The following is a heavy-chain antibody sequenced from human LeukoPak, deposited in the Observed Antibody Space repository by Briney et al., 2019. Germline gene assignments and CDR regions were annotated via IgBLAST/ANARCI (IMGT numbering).Heavy chain of an antibody. CDR2: IYYSGST. J-gene: IGHJ6*03. V-gene: IGHV4-39*07. D-gene: IGHD3-10*01. CDR1: GGSISSSSYY. Sequence: SSETLSLTCTVSGGSISSSSYYWGWIRQPPGKGLEWIGSIYYSGSTYYNPSLKSRVTISVDTSKNQFSLKLSSVTAADTAVYYCARRSSGSYYMDVWGKGTTVTISS. CDR3: ARRSSGSYYMDV.